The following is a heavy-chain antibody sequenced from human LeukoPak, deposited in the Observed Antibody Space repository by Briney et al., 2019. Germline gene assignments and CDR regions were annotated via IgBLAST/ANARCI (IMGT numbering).Heavy chain of an antibody. D-gene: IGHD2-2*01. V-gene: IGHV5-51*01. CDR3: ARQAVPVAKYFQH. CDR1: GYSFTSYW. Sequence: GESLKISCQGSGYSFTSYWIGWVRQMPGKGPEWMGIIYPGDSDTRYSPSFQGQVTISADKSISTAYLQWSSLKASDTAMYYCARQAVPVAKYFQHWGQGTLVTVSS. CDR2: IYPGDSDT. J-gene: IGHJ1*01.